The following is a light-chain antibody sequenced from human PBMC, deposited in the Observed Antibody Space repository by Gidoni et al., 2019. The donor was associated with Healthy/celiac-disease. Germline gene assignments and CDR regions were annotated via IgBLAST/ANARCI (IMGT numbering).Light chain of an antibody. V-gene: IGKV3-20*01. CDR1: QSVSSSY. CDR3: QQYGSSPGT. J-gene: IGKJ1*01. Sequence: IFLTQSPGTLSLSPGERATLSCRASQSVSSSYLAWYQQKTGQAPRLLIYGASSRAPGTADRCSGRWSGTDFNIIISRLEDEDSVVYYCQQYGSSPGTFGQGTKVEIK. CDR2: GAS.